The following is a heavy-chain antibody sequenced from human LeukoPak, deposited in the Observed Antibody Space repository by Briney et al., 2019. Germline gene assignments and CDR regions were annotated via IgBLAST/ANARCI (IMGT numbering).Heavy chain of an antibody. Sequence: GETLKISCKGSEYSFTSYWIGWVRQMPGKGLEWMGIIYPGDSDTRYSPSFQGQVTISADESISTAYLQWSSLKASDTAMFYCARHLGYHDSSGYLMGPYDYWGQGTLVTVSS. D-gene: IGHD3-22*01. CDR1: EYSFTSYW. J-gene: IGHJ4*02. V-gene: IGHV5-51*01. CDR2: IYPGDSDT. CDR3: ARHLGYHDSSGYLMGPYDY.